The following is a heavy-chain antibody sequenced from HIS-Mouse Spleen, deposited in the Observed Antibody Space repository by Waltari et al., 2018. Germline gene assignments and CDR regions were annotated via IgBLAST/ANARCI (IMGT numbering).Heavy chain of an antibody. V-gene: IGHV3-53*01. CDR3: ARHYYYGSGSYYFDY. Sequence: ADSVKGRFTISRDNSKNTLYLQMNSLRAEDTAVYYCARHYYYGSGSYYFDYWGQGTLVTVSS. D-gene: IGHD3-10*01. J-gene: IGHJ4*02.